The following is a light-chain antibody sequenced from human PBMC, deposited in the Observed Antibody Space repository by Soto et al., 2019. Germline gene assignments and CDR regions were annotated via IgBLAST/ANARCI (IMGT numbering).Light chain of an antibody. J-gene: IGKJ1*01. Sequence: DIQMTQSPSFLSASVGDKVTITCRATESVSKWLAWYQEKPGNPPRPLIYDASTLEGGVPLRFSGSGSGTEFTLTISSLQADDFAIYYCQQYNSYSWTFGQGTKVEMK. CDR1: ESVSKW. V-gene: IGKV1-5*01. CDR2: DAS. CDR3: QQYNSYSWT.